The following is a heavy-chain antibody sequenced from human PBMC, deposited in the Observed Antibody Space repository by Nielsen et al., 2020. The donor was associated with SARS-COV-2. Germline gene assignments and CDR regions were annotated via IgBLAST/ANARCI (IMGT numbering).Heavy chain of an antibody. CDR1: GATISSDY. D-gene: IGHD3-22*01. CDR2: IYFRGST. Sequence: SETLSLTCSVSGATISSDYWSWIRQPPGKGLEWIWYIYFRGSTNYNPSLKSRVTISVDTSKNQFSLNLNSVTAADTAVYYCARAPITMIVVVNAFDIWGQGTMVTVSS. J-gene: IGHJ3*02. CDR3: ARAPITMIVVVNAFDI. V-gene: IGHV4-59*01.